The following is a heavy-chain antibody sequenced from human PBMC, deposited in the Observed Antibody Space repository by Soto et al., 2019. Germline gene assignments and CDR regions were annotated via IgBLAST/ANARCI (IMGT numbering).Heavy chain of an antibody. D-gene: IGHD4-17*01. Sequence: EVQLLESGGGLVQPGGSLRLSCAASGFTFSSYAMSWVRQAPGKGLEWVSAISGSGGSTYYADSVKGRFTISRDNSKNTQYLQMNSLRAVDPAVSYCAKGGSGDYDFWGKGTMVTVSS. J-gene: IGHJ4*02. V-gene: IGHV3-23*01. CDR1: GFTFSSYA. CDR3: AKGGSGDYDF. CDR2: ISGSGGST.